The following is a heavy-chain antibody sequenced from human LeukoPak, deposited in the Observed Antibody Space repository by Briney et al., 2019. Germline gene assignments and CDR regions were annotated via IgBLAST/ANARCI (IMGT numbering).Heavy chain of an antibody. J-gene: IGHJ4*02. CDR3: ATRDPMVRGVVDY. V-gene: IGHV1-24*01. Sequence: ASVKVSCTVSGYTLTELSMHWVRQAPGKGLEWMGGFDPEDGETIYAQKFQGRVTMTEDTSTDTAYMELSSLRSEDTAVYYCATRDPMVRGVVDYWGQGTLVTVSS. CDR1: GYTLTELS. CDR2: FDPEDGET. D-gene: IGHD3-10*01.